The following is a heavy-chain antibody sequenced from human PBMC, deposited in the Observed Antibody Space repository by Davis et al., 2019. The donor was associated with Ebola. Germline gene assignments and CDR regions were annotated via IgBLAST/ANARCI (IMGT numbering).Heavy chain of an antibody. CDR1: RFTITNAW. Sequence: PGGSLRLSCAMSRFTITNAWVSWVRQAPGKGLEWVAVISYDGSNKYYADSVKGRFTISRDNSKNTLYLQMNSLRAEDTAVYYCARDPGDYSNYLSYYFDYWGQGTLVTVSS. CDR2: ISYDGSNK. CDR3: ARDPGDYSNYLSYYFDY. J-gene: IGHJ4*02. D-gene: IGHD4-11*01. V-gene: IGHV3-30*19.